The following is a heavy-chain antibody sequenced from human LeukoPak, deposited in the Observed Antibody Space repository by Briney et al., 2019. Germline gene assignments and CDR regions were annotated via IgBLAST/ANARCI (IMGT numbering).Heavy chain of an antibody. Sequence: GGSLRLSCAASGFTFSIYAIHWVRQAPGKGLEWVAGISYNGTNEYYPDSLKGRFTISRDNSKNTPYLQMNSLRAEDTALYYCARDRGGSGWYYFDYWGQGTLVTVSS. CDR3: ARDRGGSGWYYFDY. V-gene: IGHV3-30-3*01. D-gene: IGHD6-19*01. CDR1: GFTFSIYA. J-gene: IGHJ4*02. CDR2: ISYNGTNE.